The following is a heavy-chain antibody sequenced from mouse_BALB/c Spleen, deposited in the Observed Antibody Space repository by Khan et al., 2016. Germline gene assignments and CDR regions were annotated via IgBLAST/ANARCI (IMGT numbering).Heavy chain of an antibody. CDR3: ARRTSYYDYDGFAY. V-gene: IGHV9-3-1*01. Sequence: QFQLVQSGPELKKPGETVKISCKVSGYTFTNYGMNWVKQAPGKGLKWMGWQNTYTGEPTYAADFKGRFAISLETSDSTAFLQINNLKTEDTASSFWARRTSYYDYDGFAYWGQGTLVPVAA. CDR1: GYTFTNYG. D-gene: IGHD2-4*01. CDR2: QNTYTGEP. J-gene: IGHJ3*01.